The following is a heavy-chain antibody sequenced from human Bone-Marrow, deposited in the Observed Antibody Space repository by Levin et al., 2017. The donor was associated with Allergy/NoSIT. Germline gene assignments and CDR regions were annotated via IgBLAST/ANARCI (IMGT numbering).Heavy chain of an antibody. V-gene: IGHV3-48*02. Sequence: GGSLRLSCAASGFTFRHYTMNWVRQAPGKGLEWVSCITSSGDRTYYADSVKGRFTISRDNAKNSLYLQLNRLRDEDTAMYYCARDPARGYYDSSGYSGDHWGQGTLVTVSS. D-gene: IGHD3-22*01. CDR1: GFTFRHYT. CDR2: ITSSGDRT. J-gene: IGHJ4*02. CDR3: ARDPARGYYDSSGYSGDH.